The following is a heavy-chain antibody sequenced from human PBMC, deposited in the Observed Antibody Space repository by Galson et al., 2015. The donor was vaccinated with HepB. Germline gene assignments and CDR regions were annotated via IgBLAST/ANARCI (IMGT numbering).Heavy chain of an antibody. CDR1: GYSFTSYW. D-gene: IGHD2-21*02. Sequence: QSGAEVKKPGESLRISCKGSGYSFTSYWISWVRQMPGKGLEWMGRIDPSDSYTNYSPSFQGHVTISADKSISTAYLQWSSLKASDTAMYYCARHKAYCGGDCYWGFEAWGQGTLVTVSS. V-gene: IGHV5-10-1*01. CDR2: IDPSDSYT. CDR3: ARHKAYCGGDCYWGFEA. J-gene: IGHJ5*02.